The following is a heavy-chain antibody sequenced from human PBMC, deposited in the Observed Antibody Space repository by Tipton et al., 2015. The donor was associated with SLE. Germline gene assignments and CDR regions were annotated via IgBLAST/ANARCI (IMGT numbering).Heavy chain of an antibody. D-gene: IGHD6-13*01. CDR2: TSISGTTT. J-gene: IGHJ4*02. V-gene: IGHV3-23*01. CDR3: AKHRASSTWTNFDS. CDR1: GFTFSNYE. Sequence: SLRLSCVASGFTFSNYEMNWVRQAPGKGLEWVSVTSISGTTTHHADSVKGRFTISRDNSKNTLYLQMNSLRVEDTAVYYCAKHRASSTWTNFDSWGQGTLVTVSS.